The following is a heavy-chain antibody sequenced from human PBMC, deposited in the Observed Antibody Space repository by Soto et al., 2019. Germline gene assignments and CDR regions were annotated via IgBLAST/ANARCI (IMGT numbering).Heavy chain of an antibody. Sequence: VASVKVSCKASGGTFSSYAISSVRQAPGQGLEWMGGIIPIFGTANYAQKFQGRVTITADESTSTAYMELSSLRSEDTAVYYCARDLTYGGNSGSLVYYGMDVWGQGTTVTVSS. CDR2: IIPIFGTA. V-gene: IGHV1-69*13. CDR1: GGTFSSYA. CDR3: ARDLTYGGNSGSLVYYGMDV. D-gene: IGHD4-17*01. J-gene: IGHJ6*02.